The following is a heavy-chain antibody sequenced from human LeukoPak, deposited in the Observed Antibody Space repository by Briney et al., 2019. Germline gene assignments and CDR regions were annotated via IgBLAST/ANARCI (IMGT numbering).Heavy chain of an antibody. J-gene: IGHJ4*02. CDR1: GGSFSGYY. CDR2: INHSGST. Sequence: SETLSLTCAVYGGSFSGYYWSWIRQPPGKGLEWIGEINHSGSTNYNPSLKSRVTISVDTSKNQSSLKLSSVTAADTAVYYGARGRWARPGAAAGLFDYWGQGTLVTVSS. V-gene: IGHV4-34*01. D-gene: IGHD6-13*01. CDR3: ARGRWARPGAAAGLFDY.